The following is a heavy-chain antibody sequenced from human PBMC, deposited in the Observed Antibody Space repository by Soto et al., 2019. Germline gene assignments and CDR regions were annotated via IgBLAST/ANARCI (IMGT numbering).Heavy chain of an antibody. CDR3: ARAHGSGWGAFDI. V-gene: IGHV4-30-2*01. J-gene: IGHJ3*02. CDR2: IYHSGST. CDR1: GGSISSGGYS. D-gene: IGHD3-10*01. Sequence: QLQLQESGSGLVKPSQTLSLTCAVSGGSISSGGYSWSWIRQPPGKGLEWIGYIYHSGSTYYNPSLKGRVTISSDRSKNQFSLKLSSVTAADTAVYYCARAHGSGWGAFDIWGQGTMVTVSS.